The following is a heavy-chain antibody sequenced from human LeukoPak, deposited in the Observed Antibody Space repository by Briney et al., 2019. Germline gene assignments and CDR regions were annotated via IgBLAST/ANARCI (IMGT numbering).Heavy chain of an antibody. Sequence: SETLSLTCAVSGGSILTTNWWSWVRQPPGKGLEWIGEVHLSGTSNYNPSPKSRVSMSIDKSKNQLSLKLTSVTAADTAMYYCARESGAFSPFGFWGQGTLVTVSS. D-gene: IGHD1-26*01. CDR1: GGSILTTNW. CDR3: ARESGAFSPFGF. V-gene: IGHV4-4*02. J-gene: IGHJ4*02. CDR2: VHLSGTS.